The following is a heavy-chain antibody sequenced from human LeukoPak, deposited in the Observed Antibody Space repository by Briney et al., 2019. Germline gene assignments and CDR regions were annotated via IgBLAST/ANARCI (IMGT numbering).Heavy chain of an antibody. CDR3: ARQKYGSGRDTFDY. D-gene: IGHD3-10*01. V-gene: IGHV4-34*01. J-gene: IGHJ4*02. CDR1: GGSFSGYY. CDR2: INHSGST. Sequence: SETLSLTCAVYGGSFSGYYWSWIRQPPGKGLEWIGEINHSGSTNYNPSLKSRVTISVDTSKNQFSLKLSSVTAADTAVYYCARQKYGSGRDTFDYWGQGTLVTVSS.